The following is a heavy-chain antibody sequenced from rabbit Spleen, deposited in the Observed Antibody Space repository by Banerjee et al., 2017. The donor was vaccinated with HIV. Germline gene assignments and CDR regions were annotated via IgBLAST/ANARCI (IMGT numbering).Heavy chain of an antibody. Sequence: QSLEESGGDLVKPGASLTLTCTASGFSFSGSHYMCRVRQAPGKGLEWIACIYAGSSGTTCYTSWAKGRFTISKTSSSTVTLQMTSLPAADTATYFCARLGHADYPYSYGLKLWGPGTLVTVS. CDR3: ARLGHADYPYSYGLKL. V-gene: IGHV1S40*01. CDR2: IYAGSSGTT. CDR1: GFSFSGSHY. J-gene: IGHJ4*01. D-gene: IGHD2-1*01.